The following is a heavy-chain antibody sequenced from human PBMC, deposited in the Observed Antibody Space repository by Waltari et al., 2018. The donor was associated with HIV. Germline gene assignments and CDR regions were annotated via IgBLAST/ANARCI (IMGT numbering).Heavy chain of an antibody. CDR2: INTNTGNP. CDR1: GYTFTSYA. CDR3: ARGITMIVPDAFDI. Sequence: QVQLVQSGSELTKPGASVKVSCKDSGYTFTSYAMNWVRQAPGQGLEWKGWINTNTGNPTYAQGFTGRFVFSLDTSVSTAYLQISSLKAEDTAVYYCARGITMIVPDAFDIWGQGTMVTVSS. D-gene: IGHD3-22*01. V-gene: IGHV7-4-1*02. J-gene: IGHJ3*02.